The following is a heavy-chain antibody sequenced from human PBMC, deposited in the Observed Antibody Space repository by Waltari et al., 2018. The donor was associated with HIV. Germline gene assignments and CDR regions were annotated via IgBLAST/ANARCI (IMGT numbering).Heavy chain of an antibody. V-gene: IGHV4-4*07. Sequence: QVQLQESGPGLVKPSETLSLTCRVPNGFSTGYTCWLPSPAGQALEWIARFYTGESPTFNPSLNSRGAMSVDTSKNHFSLRLHSVTAADTAVYYCAREPYYYSNNGYLRNNYYYYGMDVWGQGTTVTVSS. CDR1: NGFSTGYT. D-gene: IGHD3-10*01. J-gene: IGHJ6*02. CDR2: FYTGESP. CDR3: AREPYYYSNNGYLRNNYYYYGMDV.